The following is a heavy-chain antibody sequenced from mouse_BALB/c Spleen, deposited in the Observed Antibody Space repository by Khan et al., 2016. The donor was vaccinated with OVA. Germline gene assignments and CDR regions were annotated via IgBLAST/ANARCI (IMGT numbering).Heavy chain of an antibody. CDR1: GYTFTDYA. J-gene: IGHJ3*01. CDR3: ARGCGNSRFAY. CDR2: ISTYYGDP. D-gene: IGHD2-1*01. V-gene: IGHV1S137*01. Sequence: QVQLKQSGAELVRPGVSVKISCKGSGYTFTDYAMHWVKQSHAKSLVWIGVISTYYGDPTYNQKFKGKATMTVDKSSSTAYMELARLTSEDSASYYCARGCGNSRFAYWGRGTLVTVSA.